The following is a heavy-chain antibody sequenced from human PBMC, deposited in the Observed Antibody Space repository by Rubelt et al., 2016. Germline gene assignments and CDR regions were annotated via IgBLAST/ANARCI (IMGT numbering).Heavy chain of an antibody. CDR2: INWNGGST. V-gene: IGHV3-20*04. CDR3: ARDRSYGGFDY. Sequence: GGGLVRPGGSLRLSCAASGFTFDGHGMNWVRQAPGKGLEWVSGINWNGGSTGYADSVKGRFTISRDNAKNSLYLQMNSLRAEDTALYYCARDRSYGGFDYWGQGTLVTVPS. D-gene: IGHD3-10*01. CDR1: GFTFDGHG. J-gene: IGHJ4*02.